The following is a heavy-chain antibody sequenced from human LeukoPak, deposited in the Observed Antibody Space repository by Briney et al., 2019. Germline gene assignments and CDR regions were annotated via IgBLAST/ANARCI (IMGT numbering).Heavy chain of an antibody. D-gene: IGHD3-22*01. CDR3: AKDPYDSSGYFFDY. J-gene: IGHJ4*02. CDR2: ISGSSRST. CDR1: GFSFSTYA. Sequence: GGSLGLSCAASGFSFSTYAMNWVRQAPGKGLEWVSAISGSSRSTYYADSVKGRFTISRDNSKNTLYLQMNSLRAEDTAVYYCAKDPYDSSGYFFDYWGQGTLVTVSS. V-gene: IGHV3-23*01.